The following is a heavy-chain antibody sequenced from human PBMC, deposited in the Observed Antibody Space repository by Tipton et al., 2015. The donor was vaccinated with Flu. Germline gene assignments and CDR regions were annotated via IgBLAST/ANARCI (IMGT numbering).Heavy chain of an antibody. CDR2: INHNGNA. V-gene: IGHV4-38-2*01. Sequence: LRLSCAVSGDSISSDYYWAWIRQFPGKGLEWIGNINHNGNAYHNPSLKSRVTISVDRSKNRFSLKLSSVTAADTAVYYCTRRIYSKYVSVPKNWFDSWGQGTLVTVSS. J-gene: IGHJ5*01. CDR1: GDSISSDYY. CDR3: TRRIYSKYVSVPKNWFDS. D-gene: IGHD4-11*01.